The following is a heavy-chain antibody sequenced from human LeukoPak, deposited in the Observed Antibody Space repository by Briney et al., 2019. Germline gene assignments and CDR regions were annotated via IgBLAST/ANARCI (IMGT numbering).Heavy chain of an antibody. Sequence: ASVKVSCKASGYTFTSYYMHWVRQAPGQGLEWMGIINPSGGSTSYAQKFQGRVTMARDTSTSTVYMELSSLRSEDTAVYYCAGRLTGYSSGYVHWGQGTLVTVSS. CDR1: GYTFTSYY. D-gene: IGHD5-18*01. CDR2: INPSGGST. J-gene: IGHJ4*02. CDR3: AGRLTGYSSGYVH. V-gene: IGHV1-46*01.